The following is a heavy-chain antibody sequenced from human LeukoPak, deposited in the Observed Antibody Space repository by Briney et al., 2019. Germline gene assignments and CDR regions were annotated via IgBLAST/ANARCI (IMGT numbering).Heavy chain of an antibody. CDR1: GYTFTGYF. J-gene: IGHJ3*02. CDR2: INPKTGGT. D-gene: IGHD1-26*01. V-gene: IGHV1-2*06. Sequence: ASVKVSCKASGYTFTGYFMNWVRQAPGQGPEWMGRINPKTGGTNYAQKFQGRVTMTRDTSITTGYMELSRLRSDDTAVFYCARVGDGLNDSFDMWGQGTLVTVSS. CDR3: ARVGDGLNDSFDM.